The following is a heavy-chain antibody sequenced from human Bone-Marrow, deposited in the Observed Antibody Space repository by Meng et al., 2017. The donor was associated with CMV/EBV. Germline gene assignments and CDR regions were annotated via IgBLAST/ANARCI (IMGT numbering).Heavy chain of an antibody. V-gene: IGHV1-2*02. Sequence: ASVKVSCKSSGFSFSGYYIHWVRQAPGQGLEWVGWINPNNGGTNSAQKFQGRVTMTRDASITTAHMELSRLQSDDTALYYCARGTVVGIRGVFDYWGEGTLVTVPQ. CDR2: INPNNGGT. D-gene: IGHD3-10*01. J-gene: IGHJ4*02. CDR1: GFSFSGYY. CDR3: ARGTVVGIRGVFDY.